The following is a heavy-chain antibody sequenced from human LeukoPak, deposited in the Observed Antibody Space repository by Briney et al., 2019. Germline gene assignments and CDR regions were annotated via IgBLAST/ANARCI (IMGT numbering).Heavy chain of an antibody. J-gene: IGHJ4*02. V-gene: IGHV4-61*02. Sequence: SQTLSLTCSVSGGSISSGAYYWSWIRQPAGKGLEWIGRIHTSGSSNYNSSLWSRVSMSVDTSKNQFSLILTSVTAADTAVYYCARGNWNGGYWGQGILVTVSS. CDR2: IHTSGSS. D-gene: IGHD1-1*01. CDR1: GGSISSGAYY. CDR3: ARGNWNGGY.